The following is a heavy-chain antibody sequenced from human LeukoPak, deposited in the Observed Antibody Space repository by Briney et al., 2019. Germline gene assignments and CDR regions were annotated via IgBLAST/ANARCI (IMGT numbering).Heavy chain of an antibody. Sequence: SETLSLTCAVSGGSFSGYYWCWLRQPPGKGLEWIGEINHSGSTNYNPSLKSRVTISVDTSKNPFSLKLSSVTAADTAVYYCARALGTQLTRGPYYYYGMDVSGQGTTVTVSS. V-gene: IGHV4-34*01. CDR1: GGSFSGYY. CDR2: INHSGST. J-gene: IGHJ6*02. D-gene: IGHD1-7*01. CDR3: ARALGTQLTRGPYYYYGMDV.